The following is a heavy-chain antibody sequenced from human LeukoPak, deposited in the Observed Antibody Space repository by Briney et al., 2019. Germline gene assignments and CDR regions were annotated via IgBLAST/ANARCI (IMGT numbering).Heavy chain of an antibody. CDR2: ISGSGGST. CDR3: ARGRFGDPLNY. D-gene: IGHD3-10*01. J-gene: IGHJ4*02. CDR1: GFTFSSYA. V-gene: IGHV3-23*01. Sequence: GGSLRLSCAASGFTFSSYAMSWVRQAPGKGLEWVSDISGSGGSTYYADSVKGRFTISKDNSKNTADLLLNNVRAGDTAVYYCARGRFGDPLNYWGQGTLVTVSS.